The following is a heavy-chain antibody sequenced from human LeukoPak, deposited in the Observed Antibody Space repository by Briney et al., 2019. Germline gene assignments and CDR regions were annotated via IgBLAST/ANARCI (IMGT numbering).Heavy chain of an antibody. V-gene: IGHV3-33*01. J-gene: IGHJ4*02. CDR1: GFTFSSYG. CDR3: ARDDLRIVVVPAAMRGIDY. D-gene: IGHD2-2*01. Sequence: GGSLRLSCAASGFTFSSYGMHWVRQAPGKGLEWVAVIWYDGSNKYYADSVKGRFTISRDNSKNTLYLQMNGLRAEDTAVYYCARDDLRIVVVPAAMRGIDYWGQGTLVTVSS. CDR2: IWYDGSNK.